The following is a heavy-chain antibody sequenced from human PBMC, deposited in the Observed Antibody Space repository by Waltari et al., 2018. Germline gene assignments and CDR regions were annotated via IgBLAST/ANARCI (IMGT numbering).Heavy chain of an antibody. CDR2: ISWDGGST. CDR1: GFTFDDYT. J-gene: IGHJ6*03. CDR3: AKAGVGGFSGYYYMDV. D-gene: IGHD3-16*01. Sequence: EVQLAESGGVVVQPGGSLRLSCAASGFTFDDYTMHWVRQAPGKGLEWVSLISWDGGSTYYADSVKGRFTISRDNSKNSLYLQMNSLRTEDTALYYCAKAGVGGFSGYYYMDVWGKGTTVTISS. V-gene: IGHV3-43*01.